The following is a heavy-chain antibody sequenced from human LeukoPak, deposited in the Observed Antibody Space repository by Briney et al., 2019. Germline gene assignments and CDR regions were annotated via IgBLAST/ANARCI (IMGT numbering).Heavy chain of an antibody. CDR2: IHYSGKV. CDR3: ARQSGDQSSAWYFDA. CDR1: GGSLRSSGHW. Sequence: PSQTLSLTCTVSGGSLRSSGHWWVWIRQPPGKGLEWIGSIHYSGKVYYNPSLKSRVTTSVDTSTDQFSLRLSSATAADTAIYYCARQSGDQSSAWYFDAWGQGTLVTVSS. J-gene: IGHJ4*02. V-gene: IGHV4-39*01. D-gene: IGHD6-19*01.